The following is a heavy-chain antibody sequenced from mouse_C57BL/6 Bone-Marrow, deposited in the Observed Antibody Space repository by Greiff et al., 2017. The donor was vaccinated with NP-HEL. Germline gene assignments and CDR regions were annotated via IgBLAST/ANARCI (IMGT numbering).Heavy chain of an antibody. Sequence: LQQSGPGILQPSQTLSLTCSFSGFSLSTFGMGVGWIRQPSGKGLEWLAHVWWDDDKYYNPALKSRLTISKNTSKNQVFLKIANVDTADTATYYCARIGYYYGSSYDYWGQGTTLTVSS. J-gene: IGHJ2*01. V-gene: IGHV8-8*01. D-gene: IGHD1-1*01. CDR2: VWWDDDK. CDR1: GFSLSTFGMG. CDR3: ARIGYYYGSSYDY.